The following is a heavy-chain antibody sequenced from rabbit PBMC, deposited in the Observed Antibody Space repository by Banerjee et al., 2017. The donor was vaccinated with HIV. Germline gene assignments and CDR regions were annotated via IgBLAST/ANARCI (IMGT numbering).Heavy chain of an antibody. V-gene: IGHV1S40*01. CDR3: ARRNADYAGSSYATFDL. D-gene: IGHD8-1*01. CDR1: GFSFSSSYY. CDR2: IYAGSSGST. J-gene: IGHJ4*01. Sequence: QSLEESGGDLVKPGASLTLTCTASGFSFSSSYYMCWVRQAPGKGLEWIACIYAGSSGSTWYASWAKGRFTISKTSSTTVTLQMTSLTAADTATYFCARRNADYAGSSYATFDLWGQGTLVTVS.